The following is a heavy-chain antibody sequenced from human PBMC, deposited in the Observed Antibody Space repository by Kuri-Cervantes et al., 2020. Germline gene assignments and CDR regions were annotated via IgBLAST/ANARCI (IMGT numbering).Heavy chain of an antibody. J-gene: IGHJ4*02. D-gene: IGHD2-21*01. CDR1: GFTFSDYY. V-gene: IGHV3-11*06. CDR3: ARAPLTFLDY. Sequence: GGSLRLSCAASGFTFSDYYMSWIRQAPGKGLEWVSSISSSSSYIYYADSVKGRFTISRDNAKNSLYLQMNSLRAEDTAVYYCARAPLTFLDYWGQGTLVTVSS. CDR2: ISSSSSYI.